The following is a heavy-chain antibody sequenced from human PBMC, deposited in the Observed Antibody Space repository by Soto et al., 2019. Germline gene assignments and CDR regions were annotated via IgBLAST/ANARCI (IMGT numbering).Heavy chain of an antibody. V-gene: IGHV4-31*03. J-gene: IGHJ6*02. Sequence: QVQLQESGPGLVKPSQTLSLTCTVSGGSISSGGYYWSWIRQHPGKGLEWIGYIYYSGSTYYNPSLKSRVTISVDTSKNQFSLKLSSVTAADTAVYYCARDPHSAFLRYFDWPYGMDVWGQGTTVTVSS. CDR3: ARDPHSAFLRYFDWPYGMDV. CDR2: IYYSGST. CDR1: GGSISSGGYY. D-gene: IGHD3-9*01.